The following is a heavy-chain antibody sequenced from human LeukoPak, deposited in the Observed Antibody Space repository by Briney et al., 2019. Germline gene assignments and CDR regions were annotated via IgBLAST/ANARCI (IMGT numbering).Heavy chain of an antibody. D-gene: IGHD3-22*01. J-gene: IGHJ5*02. CDR1: GGSISSGDYY. Sequence: SETLSLTCTVSGGSISSGDYYWSWIRQPPGKGLEWIAYMYYSGSTYYNPSLKSRVTMSADTSKNQLSLKLSSVTAADTAMYYCARPYYYDSRIDPWGQGILVTVSS. CDR3: ARPYYYDSRIDP. CDR2: MYYSGST. V-gene: IGHV4-30-4*01.